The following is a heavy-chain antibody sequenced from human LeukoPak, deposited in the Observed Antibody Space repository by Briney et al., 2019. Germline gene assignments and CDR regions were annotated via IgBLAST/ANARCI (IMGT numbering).Heavy chain of an antibody. CDR1: GGSISSGSYY. J-gene: IGHJ6*03. D-gene: IGHD2-21*02. Sequence: SETLSLTCTVSGGSISSGSYYWSWIRQPAGKGLEWIGRIYTSGSTNYNPSLKSRVTISVDRSKNQFSLKLSSVTAADTAVYYCARAYCGGDCRGYYYHYYMDVWGKGTTVTISS. CDR3: ARAYCGGDCRGYYYHYYMDV. V-gene: IGHV4-61*02. CDR2: IYTSGST.